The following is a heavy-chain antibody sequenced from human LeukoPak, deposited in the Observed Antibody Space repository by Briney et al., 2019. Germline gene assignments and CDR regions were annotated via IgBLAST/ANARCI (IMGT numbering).Heavy chain of an antibody. CDR2: IYYSGST. CDR3: ARAGGGYCSGGSCYPVPRFDY. CDR1: GGSISSYY. Sequence: SETLSLTCTVSGGSISSYYWSWIRQPPGKGLEWIGYIYYSGSTNYNPSLKSRVTISVDTSKNQFSLKLSSVTAADTAVYYCARAGGGYCSGGSCYPVPRFDYWGQGTLVTVSS. V-gene: IGHV4-59*01. D-gene: IGHD2-15*01. J-gene: IGHJ4*02.